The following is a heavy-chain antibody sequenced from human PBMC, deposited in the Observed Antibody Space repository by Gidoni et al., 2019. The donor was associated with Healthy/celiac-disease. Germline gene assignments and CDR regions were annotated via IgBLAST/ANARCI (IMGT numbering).Heavy chain of an antibody. CDR2: IYTSGST. V-gene: IGHV4-61*02. D-gene: IGHD6-13*01. CDR1: GGSLSSGSYY. Sequence: QVQLQESGPGLVKPSQTLSLTCPVSGGSLSSGSYYWSWIRQPAGKGLEWIGRIYTSGSTNYNPSLKSRVTISVDTSKNQFSLKLSSVTAADTAVYYCARVTAAAGITDYWGQGTLVTVSS. CDR3: ARVTAAAGITDY. J-gene: IGHJ4*02.